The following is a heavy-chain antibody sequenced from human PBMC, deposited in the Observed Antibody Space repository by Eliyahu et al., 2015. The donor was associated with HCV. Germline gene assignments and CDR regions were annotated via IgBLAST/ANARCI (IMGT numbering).Heavy chain of an antibody. CDR2: IKSKTDGGTT. CDR1: GXXXSKAW. D-gene: IGHD3-10*01. Sequence: EVQLVESGGGLVKPGGSLRLSCAASGXXXSKAWMSWVRQAPGKGLEXIGRIKSKTDGGTTDYAAPVKGRFTISRDDSKSTLYLQMNSLKTEDTAVYYCTTGAPGGFDYYLDVWGQGTTVTVS. J-gene: IGHJ6*03. CDR3: TTGAPGGFDYYLDV. V-gene: IGHV3-15*01.